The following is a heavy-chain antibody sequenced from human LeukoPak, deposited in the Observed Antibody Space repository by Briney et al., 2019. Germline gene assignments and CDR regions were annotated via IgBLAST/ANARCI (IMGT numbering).Heavy chain of an antibody. V-gene: IGHV4-39*01. J-gene: IGHJ2*01. D-gene: IGHD6-13*01. CDR3: ARLFSSQQLVTDWYFDL. CDR1: GGSISNSDYY. CDR2: INYRGNT. Sequence: SETLSLTCAVSGGSISNSDYYWDWIRQPPGKGLEWIGSINYRGNTYYKPSLESRVTISVDTSKNQFSLRMSSVTAADTAVYYCARLFSSQQLVTDWYFDLWGRGTLVTVSS.